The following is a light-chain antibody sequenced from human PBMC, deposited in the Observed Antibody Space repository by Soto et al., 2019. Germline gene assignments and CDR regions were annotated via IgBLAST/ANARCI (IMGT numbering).Light chain of an antibody. J-gene: IGLJ2*01. CDR1: SSDVGGYNY. V-gene: IGLV2-11*01. Sequence: QSALTQPRSVSGSPGQSVTISCTGTSSDVGGYNYVSWYQQHPGKAPKVMIYDVSKRPSGVPDRFSGSKFGNTAPLTISGLQAEDEADYYCCSYAGSYTLVFGGGTKLTVL. CDR2: DVS. CDR3: CSYAGSYTLV.